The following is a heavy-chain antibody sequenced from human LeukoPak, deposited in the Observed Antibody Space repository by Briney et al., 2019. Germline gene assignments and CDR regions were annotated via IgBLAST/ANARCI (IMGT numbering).Heavy chain of an antibody. CDR2: INPSGGST. Sequence: ASVKVSCKASGYTFTSYYMHWVRQAPGQGLEWMGIINPSGGSTSYAQKFQGRVTMTRDTSTSTVYMELSSLRSEDTAVYYCARSYCSSTSCYRRVGGFDPWGQGTLVTVSS. CDR1: GYTFTSYY. J-gene: IGHJ5*02. CDR3: ARSYCSSTSCYRRVGGFDP. D-gene: IGHD2-2*02. V-gene: IGHV1-46*01.